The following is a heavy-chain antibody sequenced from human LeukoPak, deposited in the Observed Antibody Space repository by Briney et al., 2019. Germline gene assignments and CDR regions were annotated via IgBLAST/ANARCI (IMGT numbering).Heavy chain of an antibody. V-gene: IGHV3-21*04. Sequence: AGGSLRLSCAASGFTFSSYTMNWVRQAPGKGLEWISSISSSSSYIYYANSVKGRLTISRDNAKNSLYLQMNSLRAGDTAVYYCARAPTADYYYGMDVWGQGTTVTVSS. CDR1: GFTFSSYT. CDR3: ARAPTADYYYGMDV. CDR2: ISSSSSYI. J-gene: IGHJ6*02.